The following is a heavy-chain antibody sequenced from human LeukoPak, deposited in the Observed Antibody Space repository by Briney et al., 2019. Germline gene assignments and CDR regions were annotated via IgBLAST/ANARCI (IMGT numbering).Heavy chain of an antibody. CDR3: AKGQTPRTTVTKLDY. Sequence: GGSLRLTCAASGFTFSSYAMSWVRQAPGKGLEWVSAISGSGGSTYYADSVKGRVTISRDNSKNTLYLQMNSLRAEDTAVYYCAKGQTPRTTVTKLDYWGQGTLVTVSS. CDR2: ISGSGGST. V-gene: IGHV3-23*01. J-gene: IGHJ4*02. CDR1: GFTFSSYA. D-gene: IGHD4-17*01.